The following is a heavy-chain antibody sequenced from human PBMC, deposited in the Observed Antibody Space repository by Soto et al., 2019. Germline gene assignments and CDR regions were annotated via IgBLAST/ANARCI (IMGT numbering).Heavy chain of an antibody. V-gene: IGHV4-59*08. D-gene: IGHD1-26*01. Sequence: QVQLQESGPGLVKPSETLSLTCTVSGGSISSWYWSWIRQPPGKGLEWIGYIYYSGSTNYNPSRKRRVTISVDTSKNQFSLKLSSVTAADTAVYYCARRYGSAIDYWGQGTLVTVSS. J-gene: IGHJ4*02. CDR3: ARRYGSAIDY. CDR1: GGSISSWY. CDR2: IYYSGST.